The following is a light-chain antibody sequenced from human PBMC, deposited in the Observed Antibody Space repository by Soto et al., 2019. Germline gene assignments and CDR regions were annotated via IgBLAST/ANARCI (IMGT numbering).Light chain of an antibody. J-gene: IGKJ5*01. CDR3: HEYGSSPRT. CDR2: GAS. CDR1: QSVSSSY. V-gene: IGKV3-20*01. Sequence: EIVLTQSPGTLSLSPGERATLSCRASQSVSSSYLAWYQQKPGQAPRLLIYGASSRATGIPDRFSGSGSGTDFTLTITRLEPADFAVFYCHEYGSSPRTFGQGTRLEIK.